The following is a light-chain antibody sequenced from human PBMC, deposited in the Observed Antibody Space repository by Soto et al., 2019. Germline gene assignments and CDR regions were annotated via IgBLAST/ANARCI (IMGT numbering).Light chain of an antibody. CDR1: QNINNY. J-gene: IGKJ1*01. V-gene: IGKV1-33*01. Sequence: DIQMTQSPSSLSASVGDRVTITCQASQNINNYLNWYQQKPGRAPKLLIYDASNLEAGVPSRFRGSGSGTEFTLTISSLQPDDFATYYCQQYNSYSTFGQGTKVDIK. CDR3: QQYNSYST. CDR2: DAS.